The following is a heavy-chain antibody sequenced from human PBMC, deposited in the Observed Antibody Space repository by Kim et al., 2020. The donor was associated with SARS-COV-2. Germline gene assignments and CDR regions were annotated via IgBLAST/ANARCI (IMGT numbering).Heavy chain of an antibody. CDR3: ARVDGVTPYHY. J-gene: IGHJ4*02. CDR1: GFTFSSYE. V-gene: IGHV3-48*03. Sequence: GGSLRLSCAASGFTFSSYEMNWVRQAPGKGLEWVSYISSSGSTIYYADSVKGRFTISRDNAKNSLYLQMNSLRAEDTAVYYCARVDGVTPYHYWGQGTLVTVSS. CDR2: ISSSGSTI. D-gene: IGHD4-4*01.